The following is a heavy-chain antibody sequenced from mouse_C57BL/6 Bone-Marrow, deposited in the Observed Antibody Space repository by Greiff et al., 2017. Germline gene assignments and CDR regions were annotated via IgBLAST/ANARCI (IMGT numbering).Heavy chain of an antibody. Sequence: EVMLVESGGDLVKPGGSLKLSCAASGFTFSSYGMSWVRQTPDKRLEWVATISSGGSYNSYPDSVKGRFTISRDNAKNTLYLQMSSLKSEDTAMYYCAIQGRGYAMDYWGQGTSVTVSS. CDR2: ISSGGSYN. CDR3: AIQGRGYAMDY. V-gene: IGHV5-6*02. J-gene: IGHJ4*01. CDR1: GFTFSSYG.